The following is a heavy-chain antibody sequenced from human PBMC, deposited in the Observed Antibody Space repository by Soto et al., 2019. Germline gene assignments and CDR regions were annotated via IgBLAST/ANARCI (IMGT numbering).Heavy chain of an antibody. Sequence: GGSLILSCAASGFTFSSYWMHWVRQAPGKGLVWVSRINSDGSSTSYADSVKGRFTISRDNSKNTVYLQMNSLTAEDTALYYCARVPDIAAAANFDYWGQGTLVTVSS. D-gene: IGHD6-13*01. CDR2: INSDGSST. CDR1: GFTFSSYW. V-gene: IGHV3-74*01. J-gene: IGHJ4*02. CDR3: ARVPDIAAAANFDY.